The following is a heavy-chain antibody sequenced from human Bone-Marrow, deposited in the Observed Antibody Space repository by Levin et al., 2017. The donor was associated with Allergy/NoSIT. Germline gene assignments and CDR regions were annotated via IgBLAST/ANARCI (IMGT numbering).Heavy chain of an antibody. CDR2: ISAYNGNT. V-gene: IGHV1-18*01. D-gene: IGHD2-2*01. CDR3: ARDSRRGVPAALGDAFDI. CDR1: GYTFTSYG. J-gene: IGHJ3*02. Sequence: AASVKVSCKASGYTFTSYGISWVRQAPGQGLEWMGWISAYNGNTNYAQKLQGRVTMTTDTSTSTAYMELRSLRSDDTAVYYCARDSRRGVPAALGDAFDIWGQGTMVTVSS.